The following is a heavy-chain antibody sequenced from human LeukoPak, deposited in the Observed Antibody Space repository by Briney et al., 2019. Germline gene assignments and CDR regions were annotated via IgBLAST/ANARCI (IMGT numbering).Heavy chain of an antibody. CDR1: AYSISSGYY. CDR3: ARDHIYDSSGRDY. CDR2: IYYSGST. V-gene: IGHV4-38-2*02. Sequence: TPSETLSLTCTVSAYSISSGYYWGWIRQPPGKGLEWIGSIYYSGSTYYNPSLKSRVTISVDTSKNQFSLKLSSVTAADTAVYYCARDHIYDSSGRDYWGQGTLVTVSS. D-gene: IGHD3-22*01. J-gene: IGHJ4*02.